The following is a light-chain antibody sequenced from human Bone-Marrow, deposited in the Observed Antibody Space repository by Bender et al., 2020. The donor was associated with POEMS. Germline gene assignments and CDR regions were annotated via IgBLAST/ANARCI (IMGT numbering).Light chain of an antibody. CDR1: SSDVGTYNL. CDR2: DVT. J-gene: IGLJ2*01. CDR3: SSYTSNNTRV. V-gene: IGLV2-14*02. Sequence: QSALTQPASVSGSPGQSISISCTGTSSDVGTYNLVSWYQHHPGKAPKLMIYDVTNRPSGVSDRFSGSKSGNTASLTISGLQAEDEADYYCSSYTSNNTRVFGGGTKLTVL.